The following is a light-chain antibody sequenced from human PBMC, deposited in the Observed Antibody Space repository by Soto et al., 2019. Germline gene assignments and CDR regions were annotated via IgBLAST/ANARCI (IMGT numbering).Light chain of an antibody. Sequence: QSALTQPPSASGSPGQSVTISCTGSSSDVGGYDYVSWYQHHPGKAPKLMIHEVTKRPSGVPDRFSGSKSGNTASLTVSGLQAEDEADYYCSSFAGANIWVFGGGTKLTVL. CDR1: SSDVGGYDY. J-gene: IGLJ3*02. CDR2: EVT. CDR3: SSFAGANIWV. V-gene: IGLV2-8*01.